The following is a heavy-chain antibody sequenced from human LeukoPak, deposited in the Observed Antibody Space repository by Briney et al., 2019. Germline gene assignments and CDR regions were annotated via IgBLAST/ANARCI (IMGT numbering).Heavy chain of an antibody. D-gene: IGHD3-22*01. J-gene: IGHJ4*02. CDR2: ISGSGGST. Sequence: PGGSLRLSCAASGFTFSSYAMSWVRQAPGKGLEWVSAISGSGGSTYYADSVKGRFTISRDNSKNTLYLQMNSLRAEDTAVYYCARKGAHYYDSSGYSPGPFDYWGQGTLVTVSS. CDR1: GFTFSSYA. CDR3: ARKGAHYYDSSGYSPGPFDY. V-gene: IGHV3-23*01.